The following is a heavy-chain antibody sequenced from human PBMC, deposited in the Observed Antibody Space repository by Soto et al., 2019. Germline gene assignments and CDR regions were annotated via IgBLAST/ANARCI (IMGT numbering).Heavy chain of an antibody. CDR3: ARDLGIAAAGGYDY. CDR2: ISYDGSNK. D-gene: IGHD6-13*01. CDR1: GFTFSSYA. Sequence: QVQLVESGGGVVQPGRSLRLSCAASGFTFSSYAMHWVRQAPGKGLEWVAVISYDGSNKYYADSVKGRFTISRDNSKNTLYLQMNSLRAEDTAVYSCARDLGIAAAGGYDYWGQGTLVTVSS. J-gene: IGHJ4*02. V-gene: IGHV3-30-3*01.